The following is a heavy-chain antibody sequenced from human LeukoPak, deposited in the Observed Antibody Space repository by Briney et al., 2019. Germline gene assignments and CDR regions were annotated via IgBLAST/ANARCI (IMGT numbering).Heavy chain of an antibody. D-gene: IGHD2-21*02. CDR3: AKGTYCGGDCYPQAPNYYFGMDV. CDR2: ISHDGSNK. CDR1: GFTFSSYG. J-gene: IGHJ6*02. Sequence: GSLRLSCAASGFTFSSYGMHWVRQAPGKGLEWVAIISHDGSNKYYADSVKGRFTISRDNSKNTLYLQMNSLRAEDTAVYYCAKGTYCGGDCYPQAPNYYFGMDVWGQGTTVTVSS. V-gene: IGHV3-30*18.